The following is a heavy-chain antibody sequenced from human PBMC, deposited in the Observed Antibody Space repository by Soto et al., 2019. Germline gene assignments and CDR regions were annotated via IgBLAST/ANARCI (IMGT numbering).Heavy chain of an antibody. V-gene: IGHV1-46*03. D-gene: IGHD2-21*02. CDR2: INPSGGYT. J-gene: IGHJ4*02. CDR1: GYTFTDYY. Sequence: QVRLVQSGPEVKKPGASVKVSCKASGYTFTDYYMNWARQAPGQGLEWMGVINPSGGYTTYGQRFLARLNMTRDTSTNTVYMELSGLRFEDTAVYYCARGGSLVVVTAPFDYWGQGSLVIVSS. CDR3: ARGGSLVVVTAPFDY.